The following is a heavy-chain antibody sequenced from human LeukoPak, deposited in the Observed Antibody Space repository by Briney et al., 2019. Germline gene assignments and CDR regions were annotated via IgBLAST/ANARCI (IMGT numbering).Heavy chain of an antibody. D-gene: IGHD3-22*01. J-gene: IGHJ4*02. CDR1: GYTFTNYG. V-gene: IGHV1-18*01. CDR3: ARDLQVDSRASGY. Sequence: ASVKVSCKASGYTFTNYGISWVRQAPGQGLEWMGWISPYNGNTNYAQKFQGRVTMTRDTSTSTVYMELSSLRSEDTAVYYCARDLQVDSRASGYWGQGTLVTVSS. CDR2: ISPYNGNT.